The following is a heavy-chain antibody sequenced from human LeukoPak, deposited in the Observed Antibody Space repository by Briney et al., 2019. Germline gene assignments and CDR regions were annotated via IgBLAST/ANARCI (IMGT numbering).Heavy chain of an antibody. D-gene: IGHD2-15*01. CDR3: ARRGTTYCTVDSCHPNWFDP. V-gene: IGHV3-11*03. J-gene: IGHJ5*02. CDR1: VFTSIAYY. CDR2: INGSSSDT. Sequence: GGSLRLSCAPPVFTSIAYYTTASRQAPGRGLEWISYINGSSSDTKYADSVKGRFTISRDNAKNSVYLLMNSLRAEDTAVYYCARRGTTYCTVDSCHPNWFDPWGQGTLVTVSS.